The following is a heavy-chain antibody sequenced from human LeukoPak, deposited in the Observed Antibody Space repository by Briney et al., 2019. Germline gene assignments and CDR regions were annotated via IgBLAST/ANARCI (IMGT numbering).Heavy chain of an antibody. CDR3: ARPYSSGWRGAFDI. J-gene: IGHJ3*02. D-gene: IGHD6-25*01. CDR1: GGSISSYY. Sequence: SETLSLTCTVSGGSISSYYWSWIRQPPGKGLEWIGNIYYSGSTNYNPSLKSRVTISVDTSKNQFSLRLSSVTAADTAVYYCARPYSSGWRGAFDIWGQGTMVTVSS. CDR2: IYYSGST. V-gene: IGHV4-59*01.